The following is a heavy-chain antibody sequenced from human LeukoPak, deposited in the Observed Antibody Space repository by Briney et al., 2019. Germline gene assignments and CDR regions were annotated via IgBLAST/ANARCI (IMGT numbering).Heavy chain of an antibody. CDR2: IYHSGST. CDR1: GGSISGYY. Sequence: SETLSLTCTVSGGSISGYYWSWIRQPPGKGLEWIGYIYHSGSTYYNPSLKSRVTISVDRSKNQFSLKLSSVTAADTAVYYCARDYGGNSAYFDYWGQGTLVTVSS. D-gene: IGHD4-23*01. V-gene: IGHV4-59*12. J-gene: IGHJ4*02. CDR3: ARDYGGNSAYFDY.